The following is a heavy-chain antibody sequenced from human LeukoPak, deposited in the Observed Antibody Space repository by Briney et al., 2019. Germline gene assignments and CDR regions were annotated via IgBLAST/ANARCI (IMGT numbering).Heavy chain of an antibody. J-gene: IGHJ4*02. CDR2: IYYSGST. CDR1: GGSISSYY. V-gene: IGHV4-59*08. D-gene: IGHD3-16*01. CDR3: ARKGVSDLYYFDS. Sequence: PSETLSLTCTVSGGSISSYYWSWIRQPPGKGLEGMGNIYYSGSTNYNSSLKSRVTISVDTSKNQISLKLRSVTAADTAVYYCARKGVSDLYYFDSWGQGTLVTVSS.